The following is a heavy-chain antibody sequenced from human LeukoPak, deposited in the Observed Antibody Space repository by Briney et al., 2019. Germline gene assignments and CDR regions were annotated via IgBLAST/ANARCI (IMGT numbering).Heavy chain of an antibody. J-gene: IGHJ5*02. Sequence: SETLSLTCTVSGGSISIYYRSWIRQPPGKGLEWIGYIYYSGSTNYNPSLKSRVTISVDTSKNQFSLKLSSVTDADTAVYYCARGALGYCSSTSCREPFNWFDPWGQGTLVTVSS. CDR3: ARGALGYCSSTSCREPFNWFDP. D-gene: IGHD2-2*01. V-gene: IGHV4-59*01. CDR1: GGSISIYY. CDR2: IYYSGST.